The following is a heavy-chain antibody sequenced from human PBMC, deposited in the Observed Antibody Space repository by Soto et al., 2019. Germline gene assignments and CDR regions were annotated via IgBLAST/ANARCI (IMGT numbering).Heavy chain of an antibody. J-gene: IGHJ5*02. CDR1: GGSLSSYY. V-gene: IGHV4-59*01. CDR2: VYFSGNT. CDR3: GSVRPSGYVLS. D-gene: IGHD6-25*01. Sequence: SETLSLTCTVSGGSLSSYYWTWIRQSPGKGLEWIGYVYFSGNTNYNPSLKSRATISIDTSKNQFSLRLASVTAADTAFYYCGSVRPSGYVLSWGQGTLVTVPQ.